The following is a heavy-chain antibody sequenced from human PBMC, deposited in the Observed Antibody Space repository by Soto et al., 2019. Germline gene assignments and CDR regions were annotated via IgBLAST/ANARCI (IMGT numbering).Heavy chain of an antibody. CDR1: GGSISSYY. Sequence: PSETLSLTCTVSGGSISSYYWSWIRQPPGKGLEWIAYIYYSGSTYYNPSLKSRATISVDTSKNQFSLKPSSVTAADTAVYYCASVTVNYIWGSYRQNWFEPWGQGTLVTVSS. CDR2: IYYSGST. D-gene: IGHD3-16*02. J-gene: IGHJ5*02. V-gene: IGHV4-59*04. CDR3: ASVTVNYIWGSYRQNWFEP.